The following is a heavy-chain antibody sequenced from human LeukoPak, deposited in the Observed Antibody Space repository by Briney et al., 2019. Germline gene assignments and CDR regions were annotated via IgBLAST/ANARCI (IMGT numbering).Heavy chain of an antibody. V-gene: IGHV4-59*01. Sequence: SETLSLTCTVSSGSINSYYWNWIRQPPGKGLEWIGRIYSSGSTNYSPSLKSRVTISVDTSKNQFSLKLSSVTAADTAVYYCARDQGYWGQGTLVTVSS. CDR2: IYSSGST. CDR3: ARDQGY. CDR1: SGSINSYY. J-gene: IGHJ4*02.